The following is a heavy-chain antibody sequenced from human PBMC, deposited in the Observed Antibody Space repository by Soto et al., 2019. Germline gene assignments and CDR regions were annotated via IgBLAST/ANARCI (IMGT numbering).Heavy chain of an antibody. J-gene: IGHJ4*02. Sequence: EVQLVESGGGLVQPGRSLRLSCAASGFTVDDYAMHWVRQAPGKGLDWVSGISWNSETIDYADSVKGRFTISRDNAKSSLFLQMNSLRPDDTALYYCAKDMKWGGMTTIHYFDSWGQGTLVTVSS. CDR1: GFTVDDYA. V-gene: IGHV3-9*01. CDR2: ISWNSETI. D-gene: IGHD4-17*01. CDR3: AKDMKWGGMTTIHYFDS.